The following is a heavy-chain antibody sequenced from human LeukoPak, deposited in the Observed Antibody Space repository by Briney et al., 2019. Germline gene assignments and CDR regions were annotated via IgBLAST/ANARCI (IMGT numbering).Heavy chain of an antibody. CDR2: IYYSGST. Sequence: PSETLSLTCTVSGGSISSSSYYWGWIRQPPGKGLEWIGYIYYSGSTNYNPSLKSRVTISVDTSKNQFSLKLSSVTAADTAVYYCARGGGEPSDWSGDYYDSSGYYSRGSYFDYWGQGTLVTVSS. CDR1: GGSISSSSYY. J-gene: IGHJ4*02. V-gene: IGHV4-61*05. D-gene: IGHD3-22*01. CDR3: ARGGGEPSDWSGDYYDSSGYYSRGSYFDY.